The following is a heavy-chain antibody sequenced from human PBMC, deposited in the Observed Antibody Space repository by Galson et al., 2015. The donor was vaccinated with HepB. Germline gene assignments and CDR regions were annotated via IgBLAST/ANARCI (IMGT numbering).Heavy chain of an antibody. CDR1: GDSVSSNTAA. V-gene: IGHV6-1*01. CDR3: AREGNNGWYYFDF. D-gene: IGHD6-19*01. J-gene: IGHJ4*02. CDR2: TYYNSAWFK. Sequence: AISGDSVSSNTAAWNWIRQSPSRGLEWLGRTYYNSAWFKDYATSVKGRITITPDTSRNQVSLQLISVTPEDTAMYYCAREGNNGWYYFDFWGQAALVTVSS.